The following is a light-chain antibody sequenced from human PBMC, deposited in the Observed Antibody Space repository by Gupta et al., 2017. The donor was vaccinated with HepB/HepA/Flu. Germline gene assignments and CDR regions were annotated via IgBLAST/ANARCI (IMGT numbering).Light chain of an antibody. CDR3: QQNNNCSPWT. CDR2: GAS. Sequence: EMVLTQSPATLSLSPGEIATLSCRASQRLNNNLAWYQQKPSQAPKLLIYGASTRDNGVPARFSGGGFGTEXHLTISXRQQDDFAAYYCQQNNNCSPWTFGXGTKVEIK. J-gene: IGKJ1*01. V-gene: IGKV3-15*01. CDR1: QRLNNN.